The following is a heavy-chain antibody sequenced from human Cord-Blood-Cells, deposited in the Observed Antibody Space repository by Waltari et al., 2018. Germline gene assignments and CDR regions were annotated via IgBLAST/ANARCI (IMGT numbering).Heavy chain of an antibody. V-gene: IGHV3-21*01. CDR1: GFTFSSYS. Sequence: EVQLVESGGGLVKPGGSLRLSCAASGFTFSSYSMNWVRQAPGKGREWVSSISSSSSYIYYADSVKGRFTISRDNAKNSLYLQMNSLRAEDTAVYYCARDVLWPRLGRYWYFDLWGRGTLVTVSS. CDR2: ISSSSSYI. J-gene: IGHJ2*01. CDR3: ARDVLWPRLGRYWYFDL. D-gene: IGHD5-12*01.